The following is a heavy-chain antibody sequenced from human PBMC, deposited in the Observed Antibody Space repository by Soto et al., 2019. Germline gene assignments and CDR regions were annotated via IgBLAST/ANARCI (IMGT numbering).Heavy chain of an antibody. Sequence: QVQLVESGGGVVQPGRSLRLSCAASGFTFSSYAMHWVRQAPGKGLEWVAVISYDGSNKYYTDSVKGRFTISRDNSKNTLYLQMNSLRAEDTAVYYCAREYYDILTGYYPFDYWGQGTLVTVSS. CDR1: GFTFSSYA. CDR2: ISYDGSNK. V-gene: IGHV3-30-3*01. D-gene: IGHD3-9*01. CDR3: AREYYDILTGYYPFDY. J-gene: IGHJ4*02.